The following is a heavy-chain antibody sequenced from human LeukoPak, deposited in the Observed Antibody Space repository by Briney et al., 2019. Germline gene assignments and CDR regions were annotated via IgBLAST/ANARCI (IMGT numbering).Heavy chain of an antibody. V-gene: IGHV3-48*04. CDR2: ISSSSSTI. D-gene: IGHD2-15*01. Sequence: GGSLRLSCAASGFTFSSYSMNWVRQAPGKGLEWVSYISSSSSTIYYADSVKGRFTISRDNAKNSLYLQMNSLRAEDTAVYYCARDIVVVVDARGYNWFDPWGQGTLVTVSS. CDR3: ARDIVVVVDARGYNWFDP. CDR1: GFTFSSYS. J-gene: IGHJ5*02.